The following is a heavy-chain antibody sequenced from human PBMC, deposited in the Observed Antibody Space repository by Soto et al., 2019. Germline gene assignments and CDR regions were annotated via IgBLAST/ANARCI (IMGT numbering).Heavy chain of an antibody. J-gene: IGHJ6*04. CDR1: DDSINSDKYY. V-gene: IGHV4-39*07. CDR2: IYYRGNA. D-gene: IGHD2-2*01. CDR3: ARGRQGYCSSTSCPGHSVDV. Sequence: PSETLSLTCSVSDDSINSDKYYWGWIRQPPGKGLEWIGSIYYRGNANYNPSLKSRVTISVDTSKNQFSLKLSSVTAADTAVYYFARGRQGYCSSTSCPGHSVDVWGKGTTVTVSS.